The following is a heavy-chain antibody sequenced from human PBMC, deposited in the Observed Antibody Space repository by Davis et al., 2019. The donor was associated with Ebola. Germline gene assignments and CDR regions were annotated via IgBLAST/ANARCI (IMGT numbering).Heavy chain of an antibody. D-gene: IGHD3-3*01. CDR3: AKDTYYDFWSGLPFGMDV. CDR2: ISWNSGSI. CDR1: GFTLNDYA. Sequence: SLKISCAASGFTLNDYAMHWVRQVPGKGLEWVSGISWNSGSIGYADSVKGRFTISRDNAKNSLFLQMNSLRTDDTAFYYCAKDTYYDFWSGLPFGMDVWGHGTTVTVSS. V-gene: IGHV3-9*01. J-gene: IGHJ6*02.